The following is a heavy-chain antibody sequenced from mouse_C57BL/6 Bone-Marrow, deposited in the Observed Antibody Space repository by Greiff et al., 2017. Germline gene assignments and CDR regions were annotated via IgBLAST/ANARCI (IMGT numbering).Heavy chain of an antibody. CDR2: IHPNSGST. Sequence: QVQLKQPGAELVKPGASVKLSCKASGYTFTSYWMHWVKQRPGQGLEWIGMIHPNSGSTNYNEKFKSKATLTVDKSSSTAYMQLSSLTSEDSAVYYCVAPGAWFAYWGQGTLVTVSA. J-gene: IGHJ3*01. CDR1: GYTFTSYW. CDR3: VAPGAWFAY. V-gene: IGHV1-64*01.